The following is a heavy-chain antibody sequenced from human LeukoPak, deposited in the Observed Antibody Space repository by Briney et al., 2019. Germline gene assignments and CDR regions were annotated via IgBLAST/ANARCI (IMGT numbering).Heavy chain of an antibody. CDR1: GVSVGSGGYS. Sequence: PSETLSLTCAVSGVSVGSGGYSWSWVRQPPGKGLERIGYIYHSGSSFYNPSLKTRVTIPMDRSKNQISLRLTSVTAADTAVYYCVSAYCGGDCYHSLLTDWGQGARVVVSS. CDR3: VSAYCGGDCYHSLLTD. D-gene: IGHD2-21*02. CDR2: IYHSGSS. J-gene: IGHJ1*01. V-gene: IGHV4-30-2*01.